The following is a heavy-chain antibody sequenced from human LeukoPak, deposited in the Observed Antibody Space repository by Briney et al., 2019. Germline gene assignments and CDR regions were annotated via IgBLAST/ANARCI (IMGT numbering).Heavy chain of an antibody. CDR1: GFTFDDYA. D-gene: IGHD3-22*01. J-gene: IGHJ4*02. CDR2: ISWNSGNI. V-gene: IGHV3-9*01. CDR3: AKGEGSMIVN. Sequence: GGSLRLFCAASGFTFDDYAMHWVRQAPGKGLEWVSGISWNSGNIGYADSVKGRFTISRDNAKNSLYLQMNSLRAEDTALYYCAKGEGSMIVNWGQGTLVTVSS.